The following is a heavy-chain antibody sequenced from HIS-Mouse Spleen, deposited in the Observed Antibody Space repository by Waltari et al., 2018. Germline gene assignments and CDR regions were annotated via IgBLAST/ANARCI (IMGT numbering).Heavy chain of an antibody. CDR1: GGSFSGYY. D-gene: IGHD5-12*01. CDR2: INHSGST. J-gene: IGHJ5*02. V-gene: IGHV4-34*01. CDR3: ARAVDRNWFDP. Sequence: QVQLQQWGAGLLTPSEPLSLTCAVYGGSFSGYYWSWIRQPPGKGLEWIGEINHSGSTNYNPSLKSRVTISVDTSKNQFSLKLSSVTAADTAVYYCARAVDRNWFDPWGQGTLVTVSS.